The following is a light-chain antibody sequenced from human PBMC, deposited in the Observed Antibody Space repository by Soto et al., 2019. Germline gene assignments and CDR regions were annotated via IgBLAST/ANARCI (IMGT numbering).Light chain of an antibody. V-gene: IGLV2-8*01. CDR3: SSYAGSNNYV. CDR2: EVS. Sequence: QSALTQPPSASGSPGQSVTISCTGTSSDVGAHNFVSWHQQHPGKAPQLMVYEVSKRPSGVPDRFSGSKSGNTASLTVSGLQAEDEADYYCSSYAGSNNYVFGTGTKPTVL. CDR1: SSDVGAHNF. J-gene: IGLJ1*01.